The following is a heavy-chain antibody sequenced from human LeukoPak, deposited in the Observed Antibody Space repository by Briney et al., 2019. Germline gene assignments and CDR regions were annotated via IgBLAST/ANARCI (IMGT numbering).Heavy chain of an antibody. D-gene: IGHD6-19*01. CDR1: GFTFSSYG. CDR3: ARDRCSGWYRCYFDY. V-gene: IGHV3-23*01. J-gene: IGHJ4*02. Sequence: GGSLRLSCAASGFTFSSYGMSWVRQAPGKGLEWVSAISGSGGSTYYADSVKGRFTISRDNSKNTLYLQMNSLRAEDTAVYYCARDRCSGWYRCYFDYWGQGTLVTVSS. CDR2: ISGSGGST.